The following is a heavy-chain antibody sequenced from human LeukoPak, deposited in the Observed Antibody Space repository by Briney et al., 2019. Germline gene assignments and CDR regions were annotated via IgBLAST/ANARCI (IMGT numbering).Heavy chain of an antibody. J-gene: IGHJ3*02. D-gene: IGHD2-15*01. CDR2: MNPNSGNT. V-gene: IGHV1-8*01. CDR3: ARGGGLYCSGGSCDAFDI. Sequence: ASVKVSCKASGYTFTSYDINWVRQATGQGLEWMGWMNPNSGNTGYAQKFQGRVTMTRITSISTAYMELSSLRSEDTAVYYCARGGGLYCSGGSCDAFDIWGQGTMVTVSS. CDR1: GYTFTSYD.